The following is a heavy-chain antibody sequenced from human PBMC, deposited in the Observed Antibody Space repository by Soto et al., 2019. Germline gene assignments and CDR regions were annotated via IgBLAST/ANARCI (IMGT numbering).Heavy chain of an antibody. J-gene: IGHJ5*02. Sequence: SETLSLTCTVSGGSISSSSYYWGWIRQPPGKGLEWIGSIYYSGSTYYNPSLKSRVTISVDTSKNQFSLKLSSVTAADTAVYYCARGHWFDPWGQGTLVTVS. V-gene: IGHV4-39*01. CDR1: GGSISSSSYY. CDR3: ARGHWFDP. CDR2: IYYSGST. D-gene: IGHD3-10*01.